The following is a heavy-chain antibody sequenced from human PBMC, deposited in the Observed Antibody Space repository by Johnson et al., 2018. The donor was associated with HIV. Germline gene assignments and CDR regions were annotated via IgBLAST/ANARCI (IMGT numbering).Heavy chain of an antibody. D-gene: IGHD6-19*01. Sequence: VQLVESGGGVVQPGRSLRLSCAASGFTFSSYAMHWVRQAPGKGLEWVAVISYDGSNQYYADSVKGRFTISRDNAKNSLYLQMNSLRAEDTAVYYCASGWGIVVSDAFDIWGQGTMVTVSS. CDR2: ISYDGSNQ. J-gene: IGHJ3*02. CDR3: ASGWGIVVSDAFDI. CDR1: GFTFSSYA. V-gene: IGHV3-30*04.